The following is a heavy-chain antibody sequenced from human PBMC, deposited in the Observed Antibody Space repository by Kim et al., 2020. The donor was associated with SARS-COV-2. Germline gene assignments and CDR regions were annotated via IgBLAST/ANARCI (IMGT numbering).Heavy chain of an antibody. Sequence: NEYAVSVKSRILINPETSTNQFSLQLNSVTPEDTAVYYCARGRDGYLNDWGQGTLVTVSS. CDR3: ARGRDGYLND. CDR2: N. J-gene: IGHJ4*02. V-gene: IGHV6-1*01. D-gene: IGHD5-12*01.